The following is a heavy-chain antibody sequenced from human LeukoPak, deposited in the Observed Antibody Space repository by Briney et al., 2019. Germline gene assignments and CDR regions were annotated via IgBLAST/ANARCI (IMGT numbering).Heavy chain of an antibody. Sequence: KASETLSLTCAVSGGSISSDNWWSWVRQPPGKGLEWIGEIYHSGSTNYNPSLKSRVTISVDKSKNQFSLSLSSVTAADTAVYYCARAAVTTGKNAFDIWGQGTMVTVSS. CDR3: ARAAVTTGKNAFDI. J-gene: IGHJ3*02. D-gene: IGHD4-17*01. V-gene: IGHV4-4*02. CDR1: GGSISSDNW. CDR2: IYHSGST.